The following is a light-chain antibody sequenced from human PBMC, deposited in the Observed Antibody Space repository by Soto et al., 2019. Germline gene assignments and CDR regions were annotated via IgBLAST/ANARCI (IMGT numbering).Light chain of an antibody. J-gene: IGKJ1*01. V-gene: IGKV1-33*01. CDR3: QQYDNLQT. CDR2: DAS. Sequence: DIQMTQSPSSLSASVGDRVTITCQVSQDISNYLNWYQQKPGKAPKLLIYDASNLETGVPSRFSGSGSGTDFTFTISSLQPEDIATYYCQQYDNLQTFGQGTKVEIK. CDR1: QDISNY.